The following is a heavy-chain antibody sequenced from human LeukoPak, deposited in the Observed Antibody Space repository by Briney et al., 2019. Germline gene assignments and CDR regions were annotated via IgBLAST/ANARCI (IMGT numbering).Heavy chain of an antibody. Sequence: ASVKVSCKASGYTFTSYGISWVRQAPGQGLEWMGWISAYNGNTNYAQKLQGRVTMTTDTSTSTAYMELRSLRSDDTAVYYCARGTKVPAAMRGYYYYMDVWGKGTTVTVSS. CDR3: ARGTKVPAAMRGYYYYMDV. D-gene: IGHD2-2*01. J-gene: IGHJ6*03. CDR2: ISAYNGNT. V-gene: IGHV1-18*01. CDR1: GYTFTSYG.